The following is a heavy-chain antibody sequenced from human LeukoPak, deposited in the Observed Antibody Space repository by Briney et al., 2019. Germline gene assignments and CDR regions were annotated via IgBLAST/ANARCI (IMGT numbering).Heavy chain of an antibody. J-gene: IGHJ5*02. CDR3: APPDTLMDIA. Sequence: PGGSLRLSCAASGFTFSSYVMSWVRQAPGKGLEWVSCVTDSGGSTYYAVSVKGRFTISRDNSKNMLYLQMNSLRAEDTAVYYWAPPDTLMDIAWGQGTLVTVSS. V-gene: IGHV3-23*01. CDR2: VTDSGGST. CDR1: GFTFSSYV. D-gene: IGHD5-18*01.